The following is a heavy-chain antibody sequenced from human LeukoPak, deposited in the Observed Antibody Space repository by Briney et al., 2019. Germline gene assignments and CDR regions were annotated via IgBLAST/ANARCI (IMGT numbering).Heavy chain of an antibody. V-gene: IGHV3-23*01. D-gene: IGHD4-17*01. Sequence: GGALRLSCAASGFTFSSYAMSWVRQAPGKGLEWVSAISGSGGSTYYADSVKGRFTISRDNSKNTLYLQMNSLRAEDTAVYYCARSMTTVTTEGSYYYGMDVWGQGTTVTVSS. CDR2: ISGSGGST. CDR1: GFTFSSYA. CDR3: ARSMTTVTTEGSYYYGMDV. J-gene: IGHJ6*02.